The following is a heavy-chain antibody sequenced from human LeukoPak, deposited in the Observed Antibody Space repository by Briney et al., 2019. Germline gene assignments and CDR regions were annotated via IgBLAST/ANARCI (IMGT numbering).Heavy chain of an antibody. CDR1: GGSISSYY. CDR3: ARGATGYCSSTSCYTGAWFDP. V-gene: IGHV4-59*01. Sequence: SETLSLTCTVSGGSISSYYWSWIRQPPGKGLEWIGYIYYSGSTSDSASTNYNPSLKSRVTISVDTSKNQFSLKLSSVTAADTAVYYCARGATGYCSSTSCYTGAWFDPWGQGTLVTVSS. CDR2: IYYSGSTSDSAST. J-gene: IGHJ5*02. D-gene: IGHD2-2*02.